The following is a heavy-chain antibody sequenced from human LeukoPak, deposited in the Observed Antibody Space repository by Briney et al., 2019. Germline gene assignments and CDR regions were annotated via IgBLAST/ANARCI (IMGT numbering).Heavy chain of an antibody. CDR1: GFTISSNY. Sequence: LGGTLRLSCVASGFTISSNYMSWVRQAPGKGLEWISVIYTGGSTSYADSVKRRFTISRDSSTNTLFLQMNSLRAEDTAVYYCARASTLRTGDAHWGQGPLATVSS. CDR3: ARASTLRTGDAH. D-gene: IGHD7-27*01. CDR2: IYTGGST. J-gene: IGHJ4*02. V-gene: IGHV3-66*01.